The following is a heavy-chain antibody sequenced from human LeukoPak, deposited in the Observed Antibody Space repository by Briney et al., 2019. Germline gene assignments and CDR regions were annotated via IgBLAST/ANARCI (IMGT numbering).Heavy chain of an antibody. CDR3: AKELDLIITDYAQFDY. J-gene: IGHJ4*02. Sequence: GGSLRLSCAASGFTFSSYGMHWVRQAPGKGLEWVAVISYDGSNKYYADSVKGRFTISRDNSKNTLYLQMNSLRAEDTAVYYRAKELDLIITDYAQFDYWGQGTLVTVSS. V-gene: IGHV3-30*18. D-gene: IGHD3-22*01. CDR1: GFTFSSYG. CDR2: ISYDGSNK.